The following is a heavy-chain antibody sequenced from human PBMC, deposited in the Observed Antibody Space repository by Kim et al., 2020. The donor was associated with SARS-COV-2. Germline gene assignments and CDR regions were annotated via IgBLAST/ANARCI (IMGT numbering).Heavy chain of an antibody. D-gene: IGHD2-2*01. J-gene: IGHJ5*02. CDR1: GFTFGDYA. CDR3: TRCRSPAAIMFWFDP. V-gene: IGHV3-49*03. CDR2: IRSKAYGGTT. Sequence: GGSLRLSCTASGFTFGDYAMSWFRQAPGKGLEWVGFIRSKAYGGTTEYAASVKGRFTISRDDSKSIAYLQMNSLKTEDTAVYYCTRCRSPAAIMFWFDPWGQGTLVTVSS.